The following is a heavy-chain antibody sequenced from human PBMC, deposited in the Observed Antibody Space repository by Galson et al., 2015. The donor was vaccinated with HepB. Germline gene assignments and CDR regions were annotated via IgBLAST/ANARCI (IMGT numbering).Heavy chain of an antibody. CDR1: GFTFSSYW. CDR3: ASSGSYLEAYYFDY. D-gene: IGHD1-26*01. J-gene: IGHJ4*02. V-gene: IGHV3-7*03. CDR2: IKQDGSEK. Sequence: SLRLSCAASGFTFSSYWMSWVRQAPGKGLEWVANIKQDGSEKYYVDSVKGRFTISRDNAKNSLYLQMNSLRAEDTAVYYCASSGSYLEAYYFDYWGQGTLVTVSS.